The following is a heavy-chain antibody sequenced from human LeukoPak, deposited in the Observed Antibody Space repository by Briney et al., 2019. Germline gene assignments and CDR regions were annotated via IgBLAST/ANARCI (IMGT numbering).Heavy chain of an antibody. J-gene: IGHJ4*02. V-gene: IGHV3-30-3*01. CDR3: TRDHSSSWYRGEYFDY. CDR2: ISYDGSNK. Sequence: GGSLRLSCAASGFTFSSYAMHWVRQAPGKGLEWVAVISYDGSNKYYADSVKGRFTISRDNSKNTLYLQMNSLKTEDTAVYYCTRDHSSSWYRGEYFDYWGQGTLVTVSS. CDR1: GFTFSSYA. D-gene: IGHD6-13*01.